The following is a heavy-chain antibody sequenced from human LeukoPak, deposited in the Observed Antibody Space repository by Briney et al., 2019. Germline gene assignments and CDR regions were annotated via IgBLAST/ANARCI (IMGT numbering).Heavy chain of an antibody. V-gene: IGHV4-34*01. J-gene: IGHJ3*02. CDR1: GGSFSGYY. CDR2: INHSGST. Sequence: TSETLSLTCAVYGGSFSGYYWSWIRQPPGKGLEWIGEINHSGSTNYNPSLKSRVTISVDTSKNQFSLKLSSVTAADTAVYYCARVTPPTMREDAFDIWGQGTMVTVSS. D-gene: IGHD5-24*01. CDR3: ARVTPPTMREDAFDI.